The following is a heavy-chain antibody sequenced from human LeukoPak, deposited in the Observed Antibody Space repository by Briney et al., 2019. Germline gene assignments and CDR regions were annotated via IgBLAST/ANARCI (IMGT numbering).Heavy chain of an antibody. J-gene: IGHJ4*02. Sequence: SETLSLTCTVSGGSISSSSYYWGWIRQPPGKGLEWIGSIYYSGSTYYNPSLKSRVTISVDTSKNQFSLKLSPVTAADTAVYYCAREEYGDYVDYWGQGTLVTVSS. CDR3: AREEYGDYVDY. D-gene: IGHD4-17*01. CDR2: IYYSGST. V-gene: IGHV4-39*07. CDR1: GGSISSSSYY.